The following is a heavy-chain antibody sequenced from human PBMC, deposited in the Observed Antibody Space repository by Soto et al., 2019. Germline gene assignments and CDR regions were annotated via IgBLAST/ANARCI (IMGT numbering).Heavy chain of an antibody. CDR1: GFAFNNAW. Sequence: PGGSLRLSCAASGFAFNNAWMNWVRQAPGKGLEWVGRSISKTDGGATDCNAPVKDRCIVSRDDSKNTLYLQMNSLKTEDTAVYYCAAGTGRTDFDYWGQGTLVTVSS. CDR3: AAGTGRTDFDY. CDR2: SISKTDGGAT. J-gene: IGHJ4*02. V-gene: IGHV3-15*01. D-gene: IGHD2-2*01.